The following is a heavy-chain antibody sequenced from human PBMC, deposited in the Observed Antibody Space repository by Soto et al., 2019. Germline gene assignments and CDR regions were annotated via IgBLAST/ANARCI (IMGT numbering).Heavy chain of an antibody. CDR1: RFTCSSYD. Sequence: GGSLRLSCAASRFTCSSYDMSWVRQAPGKGLEWVSTILVGGSTHYPDSVKGRFTISRDNSKNTVFLQMNSLTAGDTAVYYCAKATATGGGAFDSRGQGTMVTVSS. CDR3: AKATATGGGAFDS. V-gene: IGHV3-23*01. D-gene: IGHD2-8*02. J-gene: IGHJ3*02. CDR2: ILVGGST.